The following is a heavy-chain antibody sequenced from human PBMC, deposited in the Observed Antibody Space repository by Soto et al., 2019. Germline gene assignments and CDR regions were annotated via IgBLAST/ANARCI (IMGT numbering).Heavy chain of an antibody. CDR1: GYTLTELS. J-gene: IGHJ4*02. D-gene: IGHD2-15*01. Sequence: SVKVSCKVSGYTLTELSMHWVRQAPGKGLEWMGGFDPEDGETIYAQKFQGRVTMTEDTSTDTAYMELSSLRSEDTAVYYCATAGYCSGGSCYPADYWGQGTLVTVSS. CDR3: ATAGYCSGGSCYPADY. V-gene: IGHV1-24*01. CDR2: FDPEDGET.